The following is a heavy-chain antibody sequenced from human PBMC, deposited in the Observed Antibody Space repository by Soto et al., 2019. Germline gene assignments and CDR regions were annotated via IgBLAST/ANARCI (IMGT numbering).Heavy chain of an antibody. CDR2: ISGSGGST. V-gene: IGHV3-23*01. J-gene: IGHJ2*01. CDR1: GFTFSSYA. D-gene: IGHD3-3*01. CDR3: AKVGTYYDFWSGYDDEPTHNWYFDL. Sequence: EVQLLESGGGLVQPGGSLRLSCAASGFTFSSYAMSWVRQAPGKGLEWVSAISGSGGSTYYADSVKGRFTISRDNSKNTLYLQMNSLRAEDTAVYYCAKVGTYYDFWSGYDDEPTHNWYFDLWGRGTLVTVSS.